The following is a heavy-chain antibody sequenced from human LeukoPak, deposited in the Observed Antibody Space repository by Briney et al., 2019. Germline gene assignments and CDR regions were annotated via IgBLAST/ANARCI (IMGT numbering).Heavy chain of an antibody. J-gene: IGHJ4*02. CDR3: ARDLPTGTYRPYFDS. CDR2: IRSTGDEI. V-gene: IGHV3-48*03. D-gene: IGHD1-26*01. Sequence: PGGSLRLSCAGSGYIFSIYEMNCVPPALQEGRECVSYIRSTGDEIYYADSVKGRFTISRDNAEKSVYLQMNSLRAEETAVYYCARDLPTGTYRPYFDSWGQGALVTVSS. CDR1: GYIFSIYE.